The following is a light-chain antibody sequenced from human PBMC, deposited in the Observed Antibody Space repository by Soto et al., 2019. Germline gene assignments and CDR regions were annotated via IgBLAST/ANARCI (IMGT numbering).Light chain of an antibody. CDR2: GND. J-gene: IGLJ2*01. CDR1: SSNIGGNI. Sequence: QSVLTQPPSASGTPGQRVTISCSGSSSNIGGNIVNWYQQLPGTAPKLLIFGNDQRPSWVPDRFSGSKSGTSASLAISGLQSEDEANYSCAEWDDSLKGVVFGGGTKVTVL. CDR3: AEWDDSLKGVV. V-gene: IGLV1-44*01.